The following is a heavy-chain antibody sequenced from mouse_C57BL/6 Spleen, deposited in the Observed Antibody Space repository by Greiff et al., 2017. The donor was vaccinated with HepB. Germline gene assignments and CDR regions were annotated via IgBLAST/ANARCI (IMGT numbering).Heavy chain of an antibody. CDR1: GFNIKDDY. CDR3: TRAYYSNYEAWFAY. CDR2: IDPENGDT. J-gene: IGHJ3*01. D-gene: IGHD2-5*01. Sequence: EVQLQESGAELVRPGASVKLSCTASGFNIKDDYMHWVKQRPEQGLEWIGWIDPENGDTEYASKFQGKATITADTSSNTAYLQLSSLTSEDTAVYYCTRAYYSNYEAWFAYWGQGTLVTVSA. V-gene: IGHV14-4*01.